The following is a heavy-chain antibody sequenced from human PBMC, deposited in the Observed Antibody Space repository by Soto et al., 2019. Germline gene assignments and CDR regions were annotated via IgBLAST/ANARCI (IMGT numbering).Heavy chain of an antibody. CDR2: IYPGDSDT. D-gene: IGHD6-6*01. CDR1: GYSFTSYW. J-gene: IGHJ6*02. Sequence: PGESLKISCKGSGYSFTSYWIGWVRQMPGKGLEWMGIIYPGDSDTRYSPSFQGQVTTSADKSISTAYLQWSSLKASDTAMYYCARLASDYSSSSENYYYGMDVRGQGTTVTVSS. V-gene: IGHV5-51*01. CDR3: ARLASDYSSSSENYYYGMDV.